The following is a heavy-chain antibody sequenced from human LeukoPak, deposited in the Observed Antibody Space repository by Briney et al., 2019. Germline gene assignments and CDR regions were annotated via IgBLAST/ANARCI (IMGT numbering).Heavy chain of an antibody. V-gene: IGHV3-15*01. Sequence: GGSLRLSCAASGFTFSNAWMNWVRQAPGKGLEWVGRIKSKTDGGTTDYAAPVEGRFTISRDDSKKTLYLRMNSLKTEDTAVYYCSTDPYSSKWYYFDYRGQGTLVTVSS. CDR3: STDPYSSKWYYFDY. CDR1: GFTFSNAW. D-gene: IGHD6-13*01. J-gene: IGHJ4*02. CDR2: IKSKTDGGTT.